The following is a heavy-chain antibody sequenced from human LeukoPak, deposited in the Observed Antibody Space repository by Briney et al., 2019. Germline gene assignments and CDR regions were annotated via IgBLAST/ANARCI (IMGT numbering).Heavy chain of an antibody. D-gene: IGHD4-17*01. Sequence: SETLSLTCTVSGGSISSYYWSWIRQPAGKGLEWIGRIYTSGSTNYNPSLKSRVTISVDKSKNQFSLKLSSVTAADTAVYYCARQTYGDHELYFDYWGQGTLVTVSS. V-gene: IGHV4-4*07. CDR2: IYTSGST. CDR1: GGSISSYY. J-gene: IGHJ4*02. CDR3: ARQTYGDHELYFDY.